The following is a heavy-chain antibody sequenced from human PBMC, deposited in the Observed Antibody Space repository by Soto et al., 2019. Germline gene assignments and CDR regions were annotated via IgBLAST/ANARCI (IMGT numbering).Heavy chain of an antibody. V-gene: IGHV6-1*01. CDR3: AGTTSLQWYYMDV. Sequence: QVQLQQSGPGLVRPSQTLSLTCAISGDSVSSNSAAWNWIRQSPSRGLEWLERKYYRSRWYNDYAVSVKSRITVNPDTSKNQFSLHLNSVTPEDTAVYSGAGTTSLQWYYMDVWDKGTTVTVSS. J-gene: IGHJ6*03. CDR2: KYYRSRWYN. D-gene: IGHD1-7*01. CDR1: GDSVSSNSAA.